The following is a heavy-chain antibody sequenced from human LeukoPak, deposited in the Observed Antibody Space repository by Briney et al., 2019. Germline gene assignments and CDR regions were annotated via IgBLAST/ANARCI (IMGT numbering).Heavy chain of an antibody. D-gene: IGHD2-15*01. Sequence: GGSLRLSCAASGFTFSSYEMNWVRQAPGRGLEWVSGISGGAVSTNYADSVKGRFTISRDNSKNTLYLQMNSLRAEDTAVYYCARSGRYCSGGSCYQEASLDYWGQGTLVTVSS. CDR3: ARSGRYCSGGSCYQEASLDY. V-gene: IGHV3-23*01. J-gene: IGHJ4*02. CDR2: ISGGAVST. CDR1: GFTFSSYE.